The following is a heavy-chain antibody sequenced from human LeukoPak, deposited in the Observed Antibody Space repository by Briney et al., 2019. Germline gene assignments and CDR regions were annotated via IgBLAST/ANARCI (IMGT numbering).Heavy chain of an antibody. D-gene: IGHD6-19*01. Sequence: PSETLSLTCTVSGGSISSGGYYWSWIRQHPGKGLEWIGYIYYSGSTYYNPSLKSRGTISVDTSKNQFSLKLSSVTAADTAVYYCARGGGGGQWPRLTFGYWGQGTLVTVSS. J-gene: IGHJ4*02. V-gene: IGHV4-31*03. CDR3: ARGGGGGQWPRLTFGY. CDR2: IYYSGST. CDR1: GGSISSGGYY.